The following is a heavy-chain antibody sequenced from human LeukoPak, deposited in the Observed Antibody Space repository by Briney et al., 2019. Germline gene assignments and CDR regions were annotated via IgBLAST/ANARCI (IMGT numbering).Heavy chain of an antibody. V-gene: IGHV4-34*01. CDR2: INHSGST. CDR3: ARAKIAVAGSHYFDY. D-gene: IGHD6-19*01. Sequence: SETLSLTCAVYGGSFSGYYWSWTRQPPGKGLEWIGEINHSGSTNYNPSLKSRVTISVDTSKNQFSLKLSSVTAADTAVYYCARAKIAVAGSHYFDYWGQGTLVTVSS. J-gene: IGHJ4*02. CDR1: GGSFSGYY.